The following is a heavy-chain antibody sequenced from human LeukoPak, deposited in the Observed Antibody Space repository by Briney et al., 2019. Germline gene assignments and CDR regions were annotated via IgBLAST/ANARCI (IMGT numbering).Heavy chain of an antibody. V-gene: IGHV4-34*01. CDR2: MYYSGST. D-gene: IGHD1-26*01. CDR3: ARHSGSYLKSALHI. CDR1: GGSFSGYY. J-gene: IGHJ3*02. Sequence: PSETLSLTCAVYGGSFSGYYRSWIRQPPGKGLEWIGSMYYSGSTYYNPSLKSRVTISVDTSKNQFSLELTSVTAADTAVYYCARHSGSYLKSALHIWGQGTMVTVSS.